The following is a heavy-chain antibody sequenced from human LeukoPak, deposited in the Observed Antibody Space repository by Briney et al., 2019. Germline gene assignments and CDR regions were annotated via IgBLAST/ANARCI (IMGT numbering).Heavy chain of an antibody. D-gene: IGHD3-10*01. CDR3: ARDALTSKRGKGHYYYYMDV. J-gene: IGHJ6*03. Sequence: GGSLRLSCAASGFTFSSYAMHWVRQAPGKGLEWVAVISYDGSNKYYADSVKGRFTISRDNSKNTLYLQMNSLRAEDTAVYYCARDALTSKRGKGHYYYYMDVWGKGTTVTVSS. CDR2: ISYDGSNK. V-gene: IGHV3-30*04. CDR1: GFTFSSYA.